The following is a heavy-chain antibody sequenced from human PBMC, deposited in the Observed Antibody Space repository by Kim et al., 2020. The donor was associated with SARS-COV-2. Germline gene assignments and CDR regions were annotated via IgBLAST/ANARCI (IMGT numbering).Heavy chain of an antibody. CDR3: ASTSGVLCSGGSCYSNYYYYGMDV. V-gene: IGHV4-38-2*02. D-gene: IGHD2-15*01. CDR2: IYHSGST. Sequence: SETLSRTCTVSGYSISSGYYWGWIRQPPGKGLEWIGSIYHSGSTYYNPSLKSRVTISVDTSKNQFSLKLSSVTAADTAVYYCASTSGVLCSGGSCYSNYYYYGMDVWGQGTTVTVSS. J-gene: IGHJ6*02. CDR1: GYSISSGYY.